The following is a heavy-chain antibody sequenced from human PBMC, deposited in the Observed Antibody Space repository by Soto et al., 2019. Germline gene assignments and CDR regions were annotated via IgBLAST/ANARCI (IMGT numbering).Heavy chain of an antibody. Sequence: ASVKVSCKASGYTFTSYGISWVRQAPGQGLEWMGWISAYNGNTNYAQKLQGRVTMTTETSTSTAYMELRSLRSDDTAVYYCARDPVFRGYCSGGSCYSREWWFDPWGQGTLVTVSS. V-gene: IGHV1-18*01. D-gene: IGHD2-15*01. J-gene: IGHJ5*02. CDR1: GYTFTSYG. CDR2: ISAYNGNT. CDR3: ARDPVFRGYCSGGSCYSREWWFDP.